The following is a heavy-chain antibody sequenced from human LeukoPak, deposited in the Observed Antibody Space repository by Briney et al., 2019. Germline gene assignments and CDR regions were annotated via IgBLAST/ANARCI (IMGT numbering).Heavy chain of an antibody. CDR3: AKDGIAAAGTCYFDY. CDR1: GFTFSSYG. J-gene: IGHJ4*02. D-gene: IGHD6-13*01. Sequence: GGSLRLSCAASGFTFSSYGMHWVRQAPGKGLEWVAVISYDGSNKYYADSVKGRFTISRDNSKNTLYLQMNSLGAEDTAVYYCAKDGIAAAGTCYFDYWGQGTLVTVSS. V-gene: IGHV3-30*18. CDR2: ISYDGSNK.